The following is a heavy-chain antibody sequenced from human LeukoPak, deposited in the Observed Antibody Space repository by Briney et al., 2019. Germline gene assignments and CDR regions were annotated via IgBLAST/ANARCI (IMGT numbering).Heavy chain of an antibody. V-gene: IGHV4-34*01. Sequence: SETLSLTCAVYGGSFSGYYWSWIRQPPGKGLEWIGEINHSGSTNYNPSLKSRVTISVDTSKNQFSLKLSSVTAADTAVYYCAREQYGEATPNWFDPWGQGTLVTVSS. CDR1: GGSFSGYY. CDR2: INHSGST. J-gene: IGHJ5*02. CDR3: AREQYGEATPNWFDP. D-gene: IGHD3-10*01.